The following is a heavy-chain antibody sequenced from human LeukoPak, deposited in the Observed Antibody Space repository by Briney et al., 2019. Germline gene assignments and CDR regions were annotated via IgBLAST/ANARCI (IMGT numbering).Heavy chain of an antibody. J-gene: IGHJ4*02. CDR3: ARGLSDFWSGCYPYYFDY. CDR1: GGSISSYY. Sequence: SETLSLTCTVSGGSISSYYWSWIRQPPGKGLEWIGYIYYSGSTNYNPSLKSRVTISVDTSKNQFSLKLSSVTAADPAVYYCARGLSDFWSGCYPYYFDYWGQGTLVTVSS. D-gene: IGHD3-3*01. V-gene: IGHV4-59*01. CDR2: IYYSGST.